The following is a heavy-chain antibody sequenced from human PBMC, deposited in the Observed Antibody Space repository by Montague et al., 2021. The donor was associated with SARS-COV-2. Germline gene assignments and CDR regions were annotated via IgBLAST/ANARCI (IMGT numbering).Heavy chain of an antibody. V-gene: IGHV3-48*03. CDR3: ARGPLVRATLAFDI. J-gene: IGHJ3*02. D-gene: IGHD3-10*01. CDR2: ISSSSSSI. Sequence: SLRLSCAASGFTISGFEMNWVRQAPGKGLEWVSYISSSSSSIKYADSVKGRFTISRDNAKDSLYLQMNSLRAEDTAVYYCARGPLVRATLAFDIWGQGTRAPVSS. CDR1: GFTISGFE.